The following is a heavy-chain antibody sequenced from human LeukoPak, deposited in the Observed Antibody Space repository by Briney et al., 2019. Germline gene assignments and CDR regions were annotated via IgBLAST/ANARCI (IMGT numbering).Heavy chain of an antibody. CDR1: GYTFTGYY. Sequence: GASVKVSCKSSGYTFTGYYMHWVRQAPGQGLEWMGWINPNSGATLYAQKFQGRVTMTRDTSINTAYMELSSLRSDDTAVYYCTRAKRVIFDYWGQGTQVTVSS. J-gene: IGHJ4*02. CDR3: TRAKRVIFDY. CDR2: INPNSGAT. D-gene: IGHD1-1*01. V-gene: IGHV1-2*02.